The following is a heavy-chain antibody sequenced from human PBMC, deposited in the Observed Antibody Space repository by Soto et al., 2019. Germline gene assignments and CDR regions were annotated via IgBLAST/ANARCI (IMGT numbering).Heavy chain of an antibody. D-gene: IGHD2-15*01. CDR3: ARARIYCSGGGCYTTSLDP. CDR1: GYTFTSYG. CDR2: ISAYNGNT. J-gene: IGHJ5*02. V-gene: IGHV1-18*01. Sequence: ASVKVSCKASGYTFTSYGFSWVRQAPGQGLEWMGWISAYNGNTNYAQKLQGRVTMTTDTSTSTAYMELRSLRSDDTAVYYCARARIYCSGGGCYTTSLDPWGQGTLVTVSS.